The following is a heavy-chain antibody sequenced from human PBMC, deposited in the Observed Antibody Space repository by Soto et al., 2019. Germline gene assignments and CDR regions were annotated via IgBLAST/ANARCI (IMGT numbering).Heavy chain of an antibody. V-gene: IGHV1-2*04. CDR2: INPNSGGT. Sequence: QVQLVQSGAEVKKPGASVKVSCKASGYTFTGYYMHWVRQAPGQGLEWMGWINPNSGGTNYAQKFQGWVTMTRDTSISTAYMELSRLRSDVTAVYYCARGLPRVVVPAAMRGGNWFDPWGQGTLVTVSS. CDR1: GYTFTGYY. CDR3: ARGLPRVVVPAAMRGGNWFDP. D-gene: IGHD2-2*01. J-gene: IGHJ5*02.